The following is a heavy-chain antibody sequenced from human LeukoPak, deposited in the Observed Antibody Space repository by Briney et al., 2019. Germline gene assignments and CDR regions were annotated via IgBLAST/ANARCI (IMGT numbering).Heavy chain of an antibody. CDR1: GGTFSSYA. D-gene: IGHD6-6*01. CDR3: ARAGSSQGGYDY. Sequence: ASVKVSCKASGGTFSSYAISWVRQAPGQGLEWMGRIIPILGIANYAQKFQGRVTITADKSTSTAYMELSSLRSDDTAVYYFARAGSSQGGYDYWGQGTLVTVSS. J-gene: IGHJ4*02. V-gene: IGHV1-69*04. CDR2: IIPILGIA.